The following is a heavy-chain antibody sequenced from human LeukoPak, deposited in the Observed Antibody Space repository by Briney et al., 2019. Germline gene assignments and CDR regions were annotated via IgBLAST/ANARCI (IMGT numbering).Heavy chain of an antibody. CDR2: IYYSGST. V-gene: IGHV4-59*01. Sequence: PSQTLSLTCTVSGGSISSYYWSWIRQPPGKGLEWIGYIYYSGSTNYNPSLKSRVTISVDTSKNQFSLKLSSVTAADTAVYYCARLRYSNIGYSSPIDYWGQGILVTVSS. CDR3: ARLRYSNIGYSSPIDY. CDR1: GGSISSYY. J-gene: IGHJ4*02. D-gene: IGHD5-18*01.